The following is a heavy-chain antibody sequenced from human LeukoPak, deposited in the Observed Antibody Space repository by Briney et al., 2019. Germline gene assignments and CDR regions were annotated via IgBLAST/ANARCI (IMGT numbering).Heavy chain of an antibody. D-gene: IGHD3-10*01. CDR2: ISSSGSTI. CDR3: ARAFDSSARGDYYGMDV. CDR1: GFTFSNAW. V-gene: IGHV3-48*04. Sequence: GGSLRLSCAASGFTFSNAWMNWVRQAPGKGLEWVSYISSSGSTIYYADSVKGRFTISRDNAKNSLYLQMNSLRAEDTAVYYCARAFDSSARGDYYGMDVWGQGTTVTVSS. J-gene: IGHJ6*02.